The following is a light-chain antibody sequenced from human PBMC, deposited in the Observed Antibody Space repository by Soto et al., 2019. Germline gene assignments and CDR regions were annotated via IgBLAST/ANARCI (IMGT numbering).Light chain of an antibody. Sequence: DIQMTQSPSTLSASVGDRVTITCRASQSISTWLAWYQQKPGKAPKLLIYKATNLESGVPSRFSGSGSGTDFTLTISSLRPDDFASYIFQQYNDYSGTFGQGTKVEIK. CDR1: QSISTW. CDR3: QQYNDYSGT. CDR2: KAT. V-gene: IGKV1-5*03. J-gene: IGKJ1*01.